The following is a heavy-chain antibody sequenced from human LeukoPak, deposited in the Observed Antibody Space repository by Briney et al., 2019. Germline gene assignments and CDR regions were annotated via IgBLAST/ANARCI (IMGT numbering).Heavy chain of an antibody. CDR3: ARPQGSSDWGSPFNWFDP. CDR2: IYYSGST. Sequence: SETLSLTCTVSGSSISSSSYYWGWIRQPPGKGLEWIGSIYYSGSTYYNPSLKSRVTISVDTSKHQFPLKLSSVTAADTAVYYCARPQGSSDWGSPFNWFDPWGQGTLVTVSS. V-gene: IGHV4-39*01. J-gene: IGHJ5*02. CDR1: GSSISSSSYY. D-gene: IGHD7-27*01.